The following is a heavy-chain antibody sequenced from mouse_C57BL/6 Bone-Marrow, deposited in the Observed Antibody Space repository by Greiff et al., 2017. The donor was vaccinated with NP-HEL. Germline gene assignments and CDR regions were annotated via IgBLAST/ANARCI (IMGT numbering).Heavy chain of an antibody. CDR3: TGDPYYYAMDY. J-gene: IGHJ4*01. Sequence: VQLKESGGGLVQPGGSMKLSCVASGFTFSNYWMNWVRQSPEKGLEWVAQIRLKSDNYATHYAESVKGRFTISRDDSKSSVYLQMNNLRAEDTGIYYCTGDPYYYAMDYWGQGTSVTVSS. V-gene: IGHV6-3*01. CDR1: GFTFSNYW. CDR2: IRLKSDNYAT.